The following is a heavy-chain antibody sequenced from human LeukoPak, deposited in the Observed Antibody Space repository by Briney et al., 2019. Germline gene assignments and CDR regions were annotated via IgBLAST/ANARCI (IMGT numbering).Heavy chain of an antibody. J-gene: IGHJ4*02. V-gene: IGHV1-24*01. D-gene: IGHD4-17*01. CDR1: GYSLSELT. CDR2: FDPGMAET. CDR3: APGHEYGLLDY. Sequence: ASVTVSCTVSGYSLSELTMHWVRHAPGKGLEWMGGFDPGMAETIYAEKFQGRITMTEDTSTDTAYMELSSLRSEDTAVYYCAPGHEYGLLDYWGQGTLVTVSS.